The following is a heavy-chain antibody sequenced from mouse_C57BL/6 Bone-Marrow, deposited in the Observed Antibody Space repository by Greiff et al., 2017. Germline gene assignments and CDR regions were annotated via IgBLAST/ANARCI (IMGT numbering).Heavy chain of an antibody. V-gene: IGHV14-4*01. CDR1: GFNFKDDY. CDR3: MSLGTTVVAPYWYLDF. Sequence: VQLQQSGAELVRPGASVKLSCTASGFNFKDDYMTWVKQRPEQGLEWIGCIDPENGDTEYASKFPGKAPITADTSSYTAYLQLSSLTAEDTAVYSCMSLGTTVVAPYWYLDFWDTGTTVTVSS. D-gene: IGHD1-1*01. J-gene: IGHJ1*03. CDR2: IDPENGDT.